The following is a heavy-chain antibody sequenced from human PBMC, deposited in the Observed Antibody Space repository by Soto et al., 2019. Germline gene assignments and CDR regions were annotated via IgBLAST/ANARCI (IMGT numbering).Heavy chain of an antibody. CDR1: GFTFSSYW. V-gene: IGHV3-7*05. J-gene: IGHJ4*02. CDR2: IKQDGSEK. Sequence: EVQLVESGGGLVQPGGSLRLSCAASGFTFSSYWMSWVRQTPGKGLEWVANIKQDGSEKYYVDSVKGRFTISRDNAKNSLYLQMNSLRAEDTAVYYCARDPRGYSYGYAYWGQGTLFTVSS. CDR3: ARDPRGYSYGYAY. D-gene: IGHD5-18*01.